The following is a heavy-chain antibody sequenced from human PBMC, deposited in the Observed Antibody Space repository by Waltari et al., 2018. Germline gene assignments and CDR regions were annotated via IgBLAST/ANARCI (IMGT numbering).Heavy chain of an antibody. D-gene: IGHD3-10*01. J-gene: IGHJ4*02. V-gene: IGHV4-4*07. CDR2: IYTSGST. CDR3: ARDRGLLWFGELLPHFFDY. Sequence: QVQLQESGPGLVKPSETLSLTCPLSGGSISSYYWSWIRQPAGKGLEWIGRIYTSGSTNYNPSLKSRVTMSVDTSKNQFSLKLSSVTAADTAVYYCARDRGLLWFGELLPHFFDYWGQGTLVTVSS. CDR1: GGSISSYY.